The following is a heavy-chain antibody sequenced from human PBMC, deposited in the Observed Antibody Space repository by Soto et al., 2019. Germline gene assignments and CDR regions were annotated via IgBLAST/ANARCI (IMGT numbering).Heavy chain of an antibody. CDR1: GGSISSGDYY. CDR3: ARGPYDSSGYYPNTYFDY. Sequence: SETLSLTCTVSGGSISSGDYYWSWIRQPPGKGLEWIGYIYYSGSTYYNPSLKSRVTISVDTSKNQFSLKLSSVTAADTAVYYCARGPYDSSGYYPNTYFDYWGQGTLVTVSS. V-gene: IGHV4-30-4*01. CDR2: IYYSGST. D-gene: IGHD3-22*01. J-gene: IGHJ4*02.